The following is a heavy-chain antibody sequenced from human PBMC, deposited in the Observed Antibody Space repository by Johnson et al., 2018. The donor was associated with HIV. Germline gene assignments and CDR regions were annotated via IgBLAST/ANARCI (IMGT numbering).Heavy chain of an antibody. J-gene: IGHJ3*02. CDR3: ARACRDGYTCDAFDI. Sequence: VQLVESGGGLIQPGGSLRLSCAASGFTVSRNYMSWVRQAPGRGLEWVSVIYMGGTPYYEDSVKGRYTISRDNSKNTLDLQMNSLRAEDTAVYYCARACRDGYTCDAFDIWGQGTMVTVSS. CDR2: IYMGGTP. D-gene: IGHD5-24*01. V-gene: IGHV3-53*01. CDR1: GFTVSRNY.